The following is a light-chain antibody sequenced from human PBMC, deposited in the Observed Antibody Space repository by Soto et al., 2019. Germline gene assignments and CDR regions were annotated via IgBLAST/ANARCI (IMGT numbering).Light chain of an antibody. J-gene: IGLJ1*01. V-gene: IGLV1-40*01. CDR1: SSNIGADYD. CDR3: QSYDSSLSVYV. Sequence: QSVLTQPPSVSGAPGQRVTISCTGSSSNIGADYDVHWYQQLPGTAPKLLIYGNSNRPSGVPDRFSGSKSGTSASLAITGLQAEDEADYYCQSYDSSLSVYVFGTGTKGTVL. CDR2: GNS.